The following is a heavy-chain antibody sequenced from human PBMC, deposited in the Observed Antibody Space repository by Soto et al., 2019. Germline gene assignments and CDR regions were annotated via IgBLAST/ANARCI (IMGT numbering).Heavy chain of an antibody. D-gene: IGHD5-12*01. CDR2: ISSSSSYI. CDR3: ARGLFRGYSGYDSGLVEYYYYGMDV. CDR1: VFTVSSYS. V-gene: IGHV3-21*01. Sequence: GSLRLSCAASVFTVSSYSMNWVRQAPGKGLEWVSSISSSSSYIYYADSVKGRFTISRDNAKNSLYLQMNSLRAEDTAVYYCARGLFRGYSGYDSGLVEYYYYGMDVWGQGTTVTVSS. J-gene: IGHJ6*02.